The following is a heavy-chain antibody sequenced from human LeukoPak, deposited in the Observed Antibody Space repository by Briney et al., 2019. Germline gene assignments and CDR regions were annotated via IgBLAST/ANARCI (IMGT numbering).Heavy chain of an antibody. D-gene: IGHD1-14*01. CDR3: AKDHIKFVDS. V-gene: IGHV3-30*18. CDR2: ISYDGSNK. Sequence: PGGSLRLSCAASGFTFSSYGMHWVRQAPGKGLEWVAVISYDGSNKYYADSVKGRFTISRDNSKNTLSLQMNSLRAEDTALYYCAKDHIKFVDSWGQGTLVAVSS. J-gene: IGHJ4*02. CDR1: GFTFSSYG.